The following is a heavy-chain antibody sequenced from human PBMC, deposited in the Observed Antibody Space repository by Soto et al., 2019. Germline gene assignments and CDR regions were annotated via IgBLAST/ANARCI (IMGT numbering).Heavy chain of an antibody. CDR2: ISGSGGST. J-gene: IGHJ5*02. Sequence: EVQLLESGGVVVQPGGSLRLSCAASGVTFSNYAMSWGRQAPGKGLEGVSAISGSGGSTYDADSVEGQFSISRDNSKNTLYLQMNRLRAEATDIYYCAKEQISAVGRGPYNCFDPWGQGTLVTVSS. CDR1: GVTFSNYA. CDR3: AKEQISAVGRGPYNCFDP. V-gene: IGHV3-23*01. D-gene: IGHD6-13*01.